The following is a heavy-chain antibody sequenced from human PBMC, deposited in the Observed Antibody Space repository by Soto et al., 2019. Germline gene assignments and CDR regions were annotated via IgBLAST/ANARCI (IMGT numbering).Heavy chain of an antibody. CDR2: ISYDGSNK. CDR3: ASGVSSGPRWFAP. J-gene: IGHJ5*02. CDR1: GFTFSSYA. V-gene: IGHV3-30-3*01. Sequence: LRLSCAASGFTFSSYAMHWVRQAPGKGLEWVAVISYDGSNKYYADSVKGRFTISRDNSKNTLYLQMNSLRAEDTAVYYCASGVSSGPRWFAPWGQGTLVTVSS. D-gene: IGHD3-22*01.